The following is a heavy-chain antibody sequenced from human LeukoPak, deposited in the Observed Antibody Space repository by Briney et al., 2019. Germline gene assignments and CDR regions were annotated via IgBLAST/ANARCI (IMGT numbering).Heavy chain of an antibody. CDR3: AKALGAICGAGCSSRYFDC. V-gene: IGHV3-23*01. CDR2: ISGSGDSA. Sequence: RGSLRLSCAASGFTFSSYAMSWVRQAPGKGLEWVSIISGSGDSAYSADSMKGRFTISRDNSRNTLHLQMDTLRAEDTAVYYCAKALGAICGAGCSSRYFDCWGQGTLVTVSS. CDR1: GFTFSSYA. J-gene: IGHJ4*02. D-gene: IGHD2-15*01.